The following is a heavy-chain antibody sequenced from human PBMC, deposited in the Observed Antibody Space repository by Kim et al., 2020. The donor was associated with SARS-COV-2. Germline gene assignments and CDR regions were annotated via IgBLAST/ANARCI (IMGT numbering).Heavy chain of an antibody. D-gene: IGHD6-25*01. Sequence: GGSLRLSCAASGFTFSSYAMHWVRQAPGKGLEWVAVISYDGSNKYYADSVKGRFTISRDNSKNTLYLQMNSLRAEDTAVYYCAREGQRIGDYYYGMDGWG. V-gene: IGHV3-30*04. CDR3: AREGQRIGDYYYGMDG. CDR1: GFTFSSYA. CDR2: ISYDGSNK. J-gene: IGHJ6*01.